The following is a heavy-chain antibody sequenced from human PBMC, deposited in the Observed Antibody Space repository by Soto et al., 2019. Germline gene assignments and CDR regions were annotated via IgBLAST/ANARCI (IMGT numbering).Heavy chain of an antibody. J-gene: IGHJ4*02. Sequence: EEQLVESGGGLVQPGGSLRLSCAASVFTFSSYWMHWVRQAPGKGLVWVSRINPGGSITAYADSVKGRFTISSDNAKNTLYLQMNSLRGDDTAVYYCARVPTGKYGVWNYWGQGTLVTVSS. V-gene: IGHV3-74*01. CDR3: ARVPTGKYGVWNY. D-gene: IGHD2-8*01. CDR1: VFTFSSYW. CDR2: INPGGSIT.